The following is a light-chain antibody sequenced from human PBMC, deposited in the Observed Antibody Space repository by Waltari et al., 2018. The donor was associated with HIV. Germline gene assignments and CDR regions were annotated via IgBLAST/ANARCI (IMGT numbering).Light chain of an antibody. V-gene: IGKV2-28*01. J-gene: IGKJ2*01. CDR2: LGS. CDR1: QSLLHGDGYIY. CDR3: MQALQTPYT. Sequence: IVMTQSPLSLPVPPGEPASISCRSRQSLLHGDGYIYLDWYLQRPGQSPQLLVYLGSSRASGVPDRFSGSGSGTDFTLEISRVEAEDVGVYYCMQALQTPYTFGQGTKLEIK.